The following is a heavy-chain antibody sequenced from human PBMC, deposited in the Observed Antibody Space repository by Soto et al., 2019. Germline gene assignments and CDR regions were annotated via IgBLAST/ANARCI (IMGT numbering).Heavy chain of an antibody. CDR1: GFTFSSFA. CDR3: AKEDYYDSSGYDYNNQCDS. D-gene: IGHD3-22*01. J-gene: IGHJ4*02. Sequence: EVKLLESGGALVQPGGSLRLSCAASGFTFSSFAMSWVRQAPGKGLEWVSAISGSGSSTYYADSVKGRFTTSRGNSKSTRSLQMTRLRAEATAVYYCAKEDYYDSSGYDYNNQCDSWGQGTLVTVSS. CDR2: ISGSGSST. V-gene: IGHV3-23*01.